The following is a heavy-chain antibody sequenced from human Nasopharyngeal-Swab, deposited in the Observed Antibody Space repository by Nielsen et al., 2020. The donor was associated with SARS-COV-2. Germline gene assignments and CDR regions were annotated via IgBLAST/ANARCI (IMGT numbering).Heavy chain of an antibody. J-gene: IGHJ4*02. D-gene: IGHD3-22*01. CDR2: INPSGGST. Sequence: ASVKVSCKASRYTFTSYYMHWVRQAPGQGLEWMGIINPSGGSTSYAQKFQGRVTMTRDTSTSTVYMELSSLRSEDTAVYYCARARDRAYYYDSSGGGKAYWGQGTLVTVSS. CDR1: RYTFTSYY. CDR3: ARARDRAYYYDSSGGGKAY. V-gene: IGHV1-46*01.